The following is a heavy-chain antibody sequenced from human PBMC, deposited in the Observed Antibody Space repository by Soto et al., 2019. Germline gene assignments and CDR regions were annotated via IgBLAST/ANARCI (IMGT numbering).Heavy chain of an antibody. Sequence: GASVKVSCKTSGYSFTDYKLHWVRQAPGQGLEWMGWVDPNGGGSNSAQKFQGAVTMTWDTSITTAYVDLTRLTTNDTATYFCATWVDYGDFEGFDFWGQGTLVTVSS. CDR1: GYSFTDYK. V-gene: IGHV1-2*02. J-gene: IGHJ5*01. D-gene: IGHD4-17*01. CDR2: VDPNGGGS. CDR3: ATWVDYGDFEGFDF.